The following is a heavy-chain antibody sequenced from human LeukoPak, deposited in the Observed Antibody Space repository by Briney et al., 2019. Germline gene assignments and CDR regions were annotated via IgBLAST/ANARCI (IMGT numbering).Heavy chain of an antibody. V-gene: IGHV3-66*01. D-gene: IGHD5-18*01. J-gene: IGHJ4*02. CDR2: LYSGGTT. CDR1: GFTVSNNY. Sequence: PGGSLRLSCAVSGFTVSNNYLTWVRQAPGKGLEWVSVLYSGGTTYYADSVKGRFSLSRDVSENMVYLQMDSLRAEDTAVYYCAREGGYSFGHDYWGQGTLVTVSS. CDR3: AREGGYSFGHDY.